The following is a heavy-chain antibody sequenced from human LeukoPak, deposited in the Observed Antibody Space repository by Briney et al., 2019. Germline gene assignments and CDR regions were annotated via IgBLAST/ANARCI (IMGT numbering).Heavy chain of an antibody. CDR3: ATGSRLVVPAAIPDWYFDL. J-gene: IGHJ2*01. CDR2: FDPEDGET. V-gene: IGHV1-24*01. D-gene: IGHD2-2*02. Sequence: ASVKVSCKVSGYTLTELSMHWVRQAPGKGLEWVGGFDPEDGETIYAQKFQGRVTMTEDTSTDTAYMELSSLRSEDTAVYYCATGSRLVVPAAIPDWYFDLWGRGTLVTVSS. CDR1: GYTLTELS.